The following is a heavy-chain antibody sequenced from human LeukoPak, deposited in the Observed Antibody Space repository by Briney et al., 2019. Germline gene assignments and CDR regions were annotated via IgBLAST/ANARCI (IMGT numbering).Heavy chain of an antibody. V-gene: IGHV3-74*01. CDR2: INRDGSRT. CDR1: GFAFSTYW. Sequence: GGSLRLSCAASGFAFSTYWIHWVRQAPGKGLVWVSSINRDGSRTYYADSVKGRFTISRDNAKNTLYLQMNSLRAEDTAVYYCASPDYGSGSYYVDYWGQGTLVTVSS. CDR3: ASPDYGSGSYYVDY. J-gene: IGHJ4*02. D-gene: IGHD3-10*01.